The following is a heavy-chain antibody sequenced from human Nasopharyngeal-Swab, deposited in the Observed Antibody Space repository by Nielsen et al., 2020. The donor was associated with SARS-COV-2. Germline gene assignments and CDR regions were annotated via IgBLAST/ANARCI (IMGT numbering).Heavy chain of an antibody. J-gene: IGHJ6*02. CDR2: ISAYNGNT. V-gene: IGHV1-18*01. CDR1: GYTFTSYG. D-gene: IGHD3-10*01. CDR3: ASRIRPYYGSGSYSYHYGMDV. Sequence: ASVQVSCKASGYTFTSYGISWVRQAPGQGLEWMGWISAYNGNTNYAQKLQGRVTMTTDTSTSTAYMELRSPRSDDTAVYYCASRIRPYYGSGSYSYHYGMDVWGQGTTVTVSS.